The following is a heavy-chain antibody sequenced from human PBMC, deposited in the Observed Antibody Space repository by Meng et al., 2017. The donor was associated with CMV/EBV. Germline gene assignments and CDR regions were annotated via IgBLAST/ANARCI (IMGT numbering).Heavy chain of an antibody. D-gene: IGHD6-6*01. Sequence: QVELRQWGAGLLKPSEALSLTCAVYGGSFSGYYWSWIRQPPGKGLEWIGEINHSGSTNYNPSLKSRVTISVDTSKNQFSLKLSPVTAADTAVYYCARGSIAARLGLGDWGQGTLVTVSS. CDR1: GGSFSGYY. J-gene: IGHJ4*02. CDR3: ARGSIAARLGLGD. CDR2: INHSGST. V-gene: IGHV4-34*01.